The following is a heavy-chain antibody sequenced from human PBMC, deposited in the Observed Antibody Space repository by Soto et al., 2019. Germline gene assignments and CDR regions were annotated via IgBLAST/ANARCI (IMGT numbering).Heavy chain of an antibody. V-gene: IGHV3-23*01. CDR1: GFTFTTYA. CDR3: AKDRSGSRPYYFHY. Sequence: EVQLLESGGGLGRPGGSLRLSCAASGFTFTTYAMSWVRQAPGKGLEWVSGISGGGAATYYTDSVKGRFTISRDDSRSTLSLQMNSLRPDDTAVYFCAKDRSGSRPYYFHYWAQGVMVTVSS. J-gene: IGHJ4*02. D-gene: IGHD1-26*01. CDR2: ISGGGAAT.